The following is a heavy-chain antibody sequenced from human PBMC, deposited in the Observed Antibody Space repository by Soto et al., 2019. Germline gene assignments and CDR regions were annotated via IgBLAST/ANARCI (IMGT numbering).Heavy chain of an antibody. CDR3: ARVVRYYCSGSNYKNYYYYGMDV. D-gene: IGHD3-10*01. V-gene: IGHV1-3*01. CDR2: INAGNGNT. J-gene: IGHJ6*02. CDR1: GYTFTSYA. Sequence: ASVKVSCKASGYTFTSYAMHWVRQAPGQRLEWMGWINAGNGNTKYSQKFQGRVTITRDTSASTAYMELSSLRSEDTAVYYCARVVRYYCSGSNYKNYYYYGMDVWGQGTTVTVSS.